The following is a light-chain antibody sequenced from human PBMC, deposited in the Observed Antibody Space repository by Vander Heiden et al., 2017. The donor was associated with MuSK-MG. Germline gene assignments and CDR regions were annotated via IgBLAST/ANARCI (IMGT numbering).Light chain of an antibody. Sequence: NFMLTQPHSVSGSPGKTVTISCTRSSGSIASNYVQWYQQRPGSSPTTVISDDNQRPSGVPDRFSGSIDSSSNSASLTISGLQTEDEAYYYCQSYDDTSWVFGGGTKLTVL. J-gene: IGLJ3*02. V-gene: IGLV6-57*01. CDR3: QSYDDTSWV. CDR1: SGSIASNY. CDR2: DDN.